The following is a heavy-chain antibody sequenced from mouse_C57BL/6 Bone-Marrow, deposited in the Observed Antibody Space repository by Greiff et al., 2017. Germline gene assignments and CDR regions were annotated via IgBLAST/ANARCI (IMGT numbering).Heavy chain of an antibody. J-gene: IGHJ4*01. CDR2: ISSGSSTI. Sequence: EVQLQESGGGLVKPGGSLKLSCAASGFTFSDYGMHWVRQAPEKGLEWVAYISSGSSTIYYADTVKGRFTISRDNAKNTLFLQMTSLRSEDTAMYYCARSITTVVAPYYYAMDYWGQGTSVTVSS. CDR1: GFTFSDYG. CDR3: ARSITTVVAPYYYAMDY. V-gene: IGHV5-17*01. D-gene: IGHD1-1*01.